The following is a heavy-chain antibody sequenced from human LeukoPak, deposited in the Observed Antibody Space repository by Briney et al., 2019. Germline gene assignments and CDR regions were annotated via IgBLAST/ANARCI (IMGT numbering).Heavy chain of an antibody. J-gene: IGHJ6*03. CDR2: INTNTGNP. Sequence: GASVKVSCKASGDTFSSYYMHWVRQAPGQGLEWMGWINTNTGNPTYAQGFTGRFVFSLDTSVSTAYLQISSLKAEDTAVYYCARGGYLGYYYYYMDVWGKGTTVTVSS. CDR1: GDTFSSYY. D-gene: IGHD1-1*01. V-gene: IGHV7-4-1*02. CDR3: ARGGYLGYYYYYMDV.